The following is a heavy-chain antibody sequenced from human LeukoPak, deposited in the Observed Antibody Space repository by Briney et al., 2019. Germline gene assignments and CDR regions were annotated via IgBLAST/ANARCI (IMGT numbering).Heavy chain of an antibody. CDR1: GFSISSYA. J-gene: IGHJ4*02. Sequence: GGSLRLSCAASGFSISSYAMSWVRQAPGKGLEWVSAISGSGGSTYYADSVKGRFTISRDNSKNTLYLQMNSLRADDTAVYYCASLWFGELSFFDYWGQGTLVTVSS. D-gene: IGHD3-10*01. CDR2: ISGSGGST. V-gene: IGHV3-23*01. CDR3: ASLWFGELSFFDY.